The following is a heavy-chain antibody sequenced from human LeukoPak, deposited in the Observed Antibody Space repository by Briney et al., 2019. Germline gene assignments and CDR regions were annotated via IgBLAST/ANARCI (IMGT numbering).Heavy chain of an antibody. J-gene: IGHJ4*02. Sequence: PSETLSLTCTVSGYSISSYYWSWIRQPPGKGLEWIGYIYYSGSTNYNPSLKSRVTISLDTSKNQFSLKLSSVIAADTDVYYCARKYSGYGGWIDYWGQGTLVAVPS. CDR3: ARKYSGYGGWIDY. D-gene: IGHD5-12*01. V-gene: IGHV4-59*01. CDR2: IYYSGST. CDR1: GYSISSYY.